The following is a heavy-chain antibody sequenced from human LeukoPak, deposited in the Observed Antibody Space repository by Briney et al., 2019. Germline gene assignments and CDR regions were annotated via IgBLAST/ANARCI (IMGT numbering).Heavy chain of an antibody. Sequence: SETLSLTCTVSGGSVSSGSYWSWIRPPPGKGLEWIGYIYYSGSTNYNPSLQSRVTISVDTSKSQFSLKLSSATAADTAVYYCARATYDSSVHFDYWGQGTLVTVSS. D-gene: IGHD3-22*01. CDR1: GGSVSSGSY. CDR2: IYYSGST. V-gene: IGHV4-61*01. J-gene: IGHJ4*02. CDR3: ARATYDSSVHFDY.